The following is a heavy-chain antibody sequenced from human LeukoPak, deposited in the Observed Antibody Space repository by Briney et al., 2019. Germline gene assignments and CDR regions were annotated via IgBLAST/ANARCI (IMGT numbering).Heavy chain of an antibody. Sequence: ASVKVSCTASGYTFTSNYMHWVRQAPGQGLEWMGVIAPSSGTTSYAQKFQGRVTMTRDTSTSTLYMELSSLTSEDTAVYYCARASGSSAVPFDYWGQGTLVTVSS. D-gene: IGHD3-10*01. V-gene: IGHV1-46*01. J-gene: IGHJ4*02. CDR1: GYTFTSNY. CDR3: ARASGSSAVPFDY. CDR2: IAPSSGTT.